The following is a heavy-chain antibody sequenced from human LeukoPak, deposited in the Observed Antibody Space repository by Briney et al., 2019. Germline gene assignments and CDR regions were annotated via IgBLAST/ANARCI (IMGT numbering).Heavy chain of an antibody. J-gene: IGHJ5*02. D-gene: IGHD1-26*01. CDR1: GYSFPSYW. CDR2: IHPGDSDT. V-gene: IGHV5-51*01. CDR3: ARHPIVGASQSWFDP. Sequence: GESLKISCKGSGYSFPSYWIAWVRQMPGKGLEWMGIIHPGDSDTRYSPSFEGQVTISADESISTAYLQWSSLTASDTAIYYCARHPIVGASQSWFDPWGQGTLVTVSS.